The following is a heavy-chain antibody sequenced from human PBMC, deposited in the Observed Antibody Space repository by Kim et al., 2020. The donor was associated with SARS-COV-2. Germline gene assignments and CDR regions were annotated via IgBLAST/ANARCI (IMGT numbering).Heavy chain of an antibody. Sequence: GGSLRLSCAASGFTFSSYSMNWVRQAPGKVLEWVSYISSSSKTIYYADSVKGRFTISRDDAKNSLYLQMNSLRDEDSAVYYCARDTSSSSDPLDYWGQGTLVTVSS. CDR1: GFTFSSYS. D-gene: IGHD6-6*01. CDR2: ISSSSKTI. J-gene: IGHJ4*02. V-gene: IGHV3-48*02. CDR3: ARDTSSSSDPLDY.